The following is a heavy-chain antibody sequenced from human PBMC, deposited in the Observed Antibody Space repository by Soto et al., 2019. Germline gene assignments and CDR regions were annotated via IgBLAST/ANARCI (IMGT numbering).Heavy chain of an antibody. Sequence: SETLSLTCTVSGGSVSSGSYYWSWIRQPPGKGLEWIGYIYYSGSTNYNPSLKSRVTISVDTSKNQFSLKLSSVTAADTAVYYCARVIMITFEGSWFDPWGQGTLVTVSS. CDR2: IYYSGST. V-gene: IGHV4-61*01. J-gene: IGHJ5*02. CDR3: ARVIMITFEGSWFDP. CDR1: GGSVSSGSYY. D-gene: IGHD3-16*01.